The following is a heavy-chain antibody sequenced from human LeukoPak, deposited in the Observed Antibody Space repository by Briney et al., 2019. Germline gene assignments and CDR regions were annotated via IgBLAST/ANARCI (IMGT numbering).Heavy chain of an antibody. V-gene: IGHV1-18*01. CDR2: ISAYNGNT. Sequence: ASVKVSCKASGYTFPSYGISWVRQAPGQGLEWMGWISAYNGNTNYAQKPQGRVTMTTDTTTSTAYMELRSLRSDDTAVYYCASSVLLWFGGLPDAFDIWGQGTMVTVSS. J-gene: IGHJ3*02. D-gene: IGHD3-10*01. CDR1: GYTFPSYG. CDR3: ASSVLLWFGGLPDAFDI.